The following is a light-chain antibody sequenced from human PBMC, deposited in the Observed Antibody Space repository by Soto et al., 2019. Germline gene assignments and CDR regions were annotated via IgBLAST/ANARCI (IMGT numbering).Light chain of an antibody. Sequence: DIQMPQSPSSLSASVGDRVTITCRSSQDNRDALGWYQQKPGKAPKRLIYAASSLQSGVPSRFSGSGSGTEFTLTISSLQPEDVATYYCLQHNSYPQTFGQGTKVAVK. CDR2: AAS. CDR1: QDNRDA. CDR3: LQHNSYPQT. J-gene: IGKJ1*01. V-gene: IGKV1-17*01.